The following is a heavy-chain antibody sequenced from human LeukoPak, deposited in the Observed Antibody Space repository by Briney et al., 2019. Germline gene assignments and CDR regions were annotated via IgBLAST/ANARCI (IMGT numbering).Heavy chain of an antibody. J-gene: IGHJ3*02. Sequence: GASVKVSCKVSGYTLTELSMHWVRQAPGKGLEWMGGFDPEDGETIYAQRFQGRVTMTEDTSTDTAYMELSSLRSEDTAVYYCATEYDFWSGPVGFDIWGQGTMVTVSS. D-gene: IGHD3-3*01. CDR2: FDPEDGET. CDR3: ATEYDFWSGPVGFDI. CDR1: GYTLTELS. V-gene: IGHV1-24*01.